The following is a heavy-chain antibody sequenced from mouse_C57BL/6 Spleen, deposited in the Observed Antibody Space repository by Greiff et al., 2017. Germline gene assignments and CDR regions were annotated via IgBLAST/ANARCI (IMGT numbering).Heavy chain of an antibody. CDR3: ARSPHYYGSSPYYAMDY. CDR2: IYPGSGST. D-gene: IGHD1-1*01. CDR1: GYTFTSYW. J-gene: IGHJ4*01. Sequence: VQLQQPGAELVKPGASVKMSCKASGYTFTSYWITWVKQRPGQGLEWIGDIYPGSGSTNYNEKFKSKATLTVDTSSSTAYMQLSSLTSEDSAVYYCARSPHYYGSSPYYAMDYWGQGTSVTVSS. V-gene: IGHV1-55*01.